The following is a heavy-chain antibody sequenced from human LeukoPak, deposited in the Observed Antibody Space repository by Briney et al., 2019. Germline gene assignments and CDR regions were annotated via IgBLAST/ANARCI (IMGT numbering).Heavy chain of an antibody. CDR3: ASLPWGVRGLIIQDFHY. V-gene: IGHV4-39*07. J-gene: IGHJ4*02. Sequence: PSETLSLTCTVSGGSISSSSYYWGWIRQPPGKGLEWIGSIYYSGSTYYNPSLKSRLTISVDTSKNQFSLKLSSVTAADTAVYYCASLPWGVRGLIIQDFHYWGQGTLVTVSS. CDR2: IYYSGST. CDR1: GGSISSSSYY. D-gene: IGHD3-10*01.